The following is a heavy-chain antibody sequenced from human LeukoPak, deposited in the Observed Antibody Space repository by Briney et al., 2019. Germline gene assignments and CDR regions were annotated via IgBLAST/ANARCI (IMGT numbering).Heavy chain of an antibody. CDR3: ARDLVSVGY. CDR1: GFTFSSYS. CDR2: ISSSTSTI. Sequence: PGGSLRLSCAASGFTFSSYSMNWVRQAPAKGLEWVSYISSSTSTIYYADSVKGRFTISRDNAKNSLYLQMNSLRAEDTAVYYCARDLVSVGYWGQGTLVTVSS. V-gene: IGHV3-48*01. J-gene: IGHJ4*02. D-gene: IGHD3-10*01.